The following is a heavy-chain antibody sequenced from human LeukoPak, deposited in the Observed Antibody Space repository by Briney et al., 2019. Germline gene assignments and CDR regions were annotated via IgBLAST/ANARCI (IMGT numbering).Heavy chain of an antibody. CDR2: IYTSGST. V-gene: IGHV4-4*07. CDR1: GASISSYY. CDR3: ATGAYCGGDCFDAFDI. D-gene: IGHD2-21*01. J-gene: IGHJ3*02. Sequence: PSETLSLTCTVSGASISSYYWNWIRQPAGKGLEWIGRIYTSGSTDYNPSLKSRITMSVDSSKNQFSLKLSSVTAADTAAYYCATGAYCGGDCFDAFDIWGQGTMVTISS.